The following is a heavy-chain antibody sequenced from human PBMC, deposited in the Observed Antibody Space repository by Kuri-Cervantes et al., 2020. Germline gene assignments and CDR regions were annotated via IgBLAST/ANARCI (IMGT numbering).Heavy chain of an antibody. D-gene: IGHD4-17*01. Sequence: GGSLRLSCAASGFTFDDYAMHWVRQAPGKGLEWVSGISWNSGSIGYADSVKGRFTISRDNAKNSLYLQMNSLRAGDTALYYCAKVNYYGDYGGGLDYWGQGTLVTVSS. CDR1: GFTFDDYA. CDR3: AKVNYYGDYGGGLDY. CDR2: ISWNSGSI. V-gene: IGHV3-9*01. J-gene: IGHJ4*02.